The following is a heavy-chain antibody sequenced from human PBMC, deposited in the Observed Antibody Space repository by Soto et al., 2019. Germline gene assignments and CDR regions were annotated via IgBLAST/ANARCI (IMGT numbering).Heavy chain of an antibody. CDR1: GGSISSYY. D-gene: IGHD1-26*01. V-gene: IGHV4-59*01. J-gene: IGHJ6*02. CDR3: ARGCGPKNYYYYGMDV. CDR2: IYYSGST. Sequence: PSETLSLTCTVSGGSISSYYWSWIRQPPGKGLEWIGYIYYSGSTNYNPSLKSRVTISVDTSKNQFSLKLSSVTAADTAVYYSARGCGPKNYYYYGMDVWGQGTTVTVSS.